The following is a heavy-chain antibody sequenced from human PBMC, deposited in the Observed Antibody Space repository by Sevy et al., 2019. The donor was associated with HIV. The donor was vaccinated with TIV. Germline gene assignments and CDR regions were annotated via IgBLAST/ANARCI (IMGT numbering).Heavy chain of an antibody. D-gene: IGHD3-3*01. CDR2: INPNSGGT. CDR3: ARNQNFWSGYPYGMDV. Sequence: ASLKVSCKASGYTFTGYYMHWVRQAPGQGLEWMGRINPNSGGTNYAQKFQGRVTMTRDTSISTAYMELSRLRSDDTAVYYCARNQNFWSGYPYGMDVWGQGTTVTVSS. V-gene: IGHV1-2*06. J-gene: IGHJ6*02. CDR1: GYTFTGYY.